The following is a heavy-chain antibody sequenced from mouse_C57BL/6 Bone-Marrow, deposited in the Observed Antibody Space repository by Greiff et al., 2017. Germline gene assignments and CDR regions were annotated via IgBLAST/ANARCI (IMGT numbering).Heavy chain of an antibody. V-gene: IGHV1-69*01. D-gene: IGHD4-1*01. CDR3: ARDTGTTLFDY. CDR2: IDPSDSYT. J-gene: IGHJ2*01. Sequence: QVQLQQPGAELVMPGASVKLSCKASGYTFTSYWMHWVKQRPGQGLEWIGEIDPSDSYTNYNQKFKGKSTLTVNKSSSTAYMQLSSLTSEYSAVYCCARDTGTTLFDYWGQGTTLTVSS. CDR1: GYTFTSYW.